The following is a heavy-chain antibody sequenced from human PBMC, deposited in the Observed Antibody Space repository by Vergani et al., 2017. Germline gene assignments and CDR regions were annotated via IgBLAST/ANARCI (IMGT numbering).Heavy chain of an antibody. D-gene: IGHD6-13*01. Sequence: EVQLVESGGGLVKPGGSLRLSCAASGFTFSSYSMNWVRQDPGKGLEWVSSISSSSSYIYYADSVKGRFTISRYNAKNSLYLQMNSLRAEDTAVYYCAGYPLTYSSSWFDYWGQGTLVTVSS. CDR2: ISSSSSYI. CDR1: GFTFSSYS. V-gene: IGHV3-21*01. J-gene: IGHJ4*02. CDR3: AGYPLTYSSSWFDY.